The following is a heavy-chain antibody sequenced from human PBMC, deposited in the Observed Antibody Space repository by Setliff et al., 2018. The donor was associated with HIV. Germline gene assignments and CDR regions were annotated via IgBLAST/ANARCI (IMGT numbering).Heavy chain of an antibody. Sequence: PGESLKISCKGSGYSFPTYWIAWVRQMPGKGLEWMGIIYPSDSDTRYSPSFQGQVTISVDKSITTACLQWNSLRASDSAMYYCARHEFGSGSYAVYWGQGTLVTVSS. V-gene: IGHV5-51*01. CDR2: IYPSDSDT. J-gene: IGHJ4*02. D-gene: IGHD3-10*01. CDR3: ARHEFGSGSYAVY. CDR1: GYSFPTYW.